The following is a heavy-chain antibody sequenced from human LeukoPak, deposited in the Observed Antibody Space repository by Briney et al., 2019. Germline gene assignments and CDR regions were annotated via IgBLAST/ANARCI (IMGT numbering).Heavy chain of an antibody. V-gene: IGHV3-30*18. J-gene: IGHJ4*02. CDR1: GFTFSNYW. CDR3: AKESDGSHFDY. D-gene: IGHD3-10*01. CDR2: ILYDGSNK. Sequence: GGSLRLSCAVSGFTFSNYWMNWVRQAPGKGLEWVAFILYDGSNKYYGDSVKGRFTISRDNSKKTLYLHMNSLRAEDTAVYYCAKESDGSHFDYWGQGTLVTVSS.